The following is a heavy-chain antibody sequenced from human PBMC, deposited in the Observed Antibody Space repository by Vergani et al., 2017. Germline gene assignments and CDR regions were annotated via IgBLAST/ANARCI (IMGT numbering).Heavy chain of an antibody. CDR1: GFTFQAFA. J-gene: IGHJ6*02. V-gene: IGHV3-9*01. CDR3: AKGVYCSSTSCYEGRGYYYGMGV. Sequence: VEAGGGLVQPGGSLRLSCTASGFTFQAFAFHWVRQVSGRGLEWVSGIDRNYGVKNGNSFEGRFSISRDNAKKAVFLQMNNLRADDTAVYYCAKGVYCSSTSCYEGRGYYYGMGVWGQGTTVTFSS. D-gene: IGHD2-2*01. CDR2: IDRNYGVK.